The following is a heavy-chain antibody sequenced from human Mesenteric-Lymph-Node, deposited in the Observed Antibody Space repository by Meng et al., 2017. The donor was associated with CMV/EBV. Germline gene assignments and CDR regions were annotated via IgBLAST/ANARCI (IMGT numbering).Heavy chain of an antibody. CDR2: IWYDGSNK. J-gene: IGHJ4*02. V-gene: IGHV3-33*06. Sequence: LSLTCAASGFTFSSYGMHWVRQAPGKGLEWVAVIWYDGSNKYYADSVKGRFTISRDTSKNTLYLQMNSLRAEDTAVYYCAKDSGSGYYNNYFDYWGQGTLVTVSS. D-gene: IGHD3-3*01. CDR1: GFTFSSYG. CDR3: AKDSGSGYYNNYFDY.